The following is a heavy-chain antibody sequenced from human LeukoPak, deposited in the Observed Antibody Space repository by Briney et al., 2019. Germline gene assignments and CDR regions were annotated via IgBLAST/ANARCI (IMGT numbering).Heavy chain of an antibody. D-gene: IGHD3-3*01. Sequence: GGSLRLTCAASGFTFSSYAMSWVRQAPGKGLEWVSAISGSGGSTYYADSVKGRFTISRDNSKNTLYLQMNSLRAEDTAVYYCARRFLEWFDAFDIWGQGTMVTVSS. CDR1: GFTFSSYA. J-gene: IGHJ3*02. V-gene: IGHV3-23*01. CDR3: ARRFLEWFDAFDI. CDR2: ISGSGGST.